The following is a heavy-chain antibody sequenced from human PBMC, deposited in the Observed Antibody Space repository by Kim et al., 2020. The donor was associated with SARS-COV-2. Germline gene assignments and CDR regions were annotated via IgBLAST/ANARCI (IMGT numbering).Heavy chain of an antibody. CDR2: IDPSDSYT. Sequence: GESLKISCKGSGYSFTSYWISWVRQMPGKGLEWMGRIDPSDSYTNYSPSFQGHVTISADKSISTAYLQWSSLKASDTAMYYCARVSGAPGVVAAPGGYYYYGMDVWGQGTTVTVSS. CDR1: GYSFTSYW. CDR3: ARVSGAPGVVAAPGGYYYYGMDV. D-gene: IGHD2-15*01. V-gene: IGHV5-10-1*01. J-gene: IGHJ6*02.